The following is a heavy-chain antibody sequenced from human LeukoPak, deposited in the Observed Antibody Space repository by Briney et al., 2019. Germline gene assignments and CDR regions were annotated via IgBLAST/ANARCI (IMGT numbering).Heavy chain of an antibody. D-gene: IGHD6-13*01. CDR1: GFTFSSYW. CDR2: ISYDGSNK. Sequence: GGSLRLSCAASGFTFSSYWMSWVRQAPGKGLEWVAVISYDGSNKYYADSVKGRFTISRDNSKNTLYLEMNSLRAEDSAVYYCARGDASSWYFFDYWGQGTLVTVSS. CDR3: ARGDASSWYFFDY. J-gene: IGHJ4*02. V-gene: IGHV3-30*03.